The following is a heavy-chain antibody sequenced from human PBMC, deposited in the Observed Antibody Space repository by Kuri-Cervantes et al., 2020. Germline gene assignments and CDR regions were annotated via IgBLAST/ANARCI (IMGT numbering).Heavy chain of an antibody. J-gene: IGHJ3*02. CDR3: ARAGGIVVVMFAFDI. V-gene: IGHV3-48*04. D-gene: IGHD3-22*01. CDR2: ISSSGSTI. Sequence: GESLKISCAASGFTLSSYAMHWVRQAPGKGLEWVSYISSSGSTIYYADSVKGRFTISKDNAKNSLYLQMNSLRAEDTAVYYCARAGGIVVVMFAFDIWGQGTMVTVSS. CDR1: GFTLSSYA.